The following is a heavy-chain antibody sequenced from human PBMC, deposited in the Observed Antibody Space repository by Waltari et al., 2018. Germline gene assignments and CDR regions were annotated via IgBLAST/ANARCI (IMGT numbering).Heavy chain of an antibody. Sequence: EVQLVESGGGLVQPGGSLRLYCAASGFPCRSYELNWVRRAQGKGLEWVSYISSSGSTIYYADSVKGRFTISRDNAKNSLYLQMNSLRAEDTAVYYCAREFVGVVISDYFDYWGQGTLVTVSS. D-gene: IGHD3-3*01. J-gene: IGHJ4*02. CDR2: ISSSGSTI. CDR1: GFPCRSYE. CDR3: AREFVGVVISDYFDY. V-gene: IGHV3-48*03.